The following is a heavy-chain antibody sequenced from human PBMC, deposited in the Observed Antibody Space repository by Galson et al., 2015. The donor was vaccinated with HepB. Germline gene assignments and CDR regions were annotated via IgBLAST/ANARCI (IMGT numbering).Heavy chain of an antibody. J-gene: IGHJ4*02. CDR1: GFTFSSYG. Sequence: SLRLSCAASGFTFSSYGMHWVRQAPGKGLEWVAVISYDGSNKYYADSVKGRFTISRDNSKNTLYLQMNSLRAEDTAVYYCAKDRGTMITFGGVLPDYWGQGTLVTVPS. V-gene: IGHV3-30*18. D-gene: IGHD3-16*01. CDR2: ISYDGSNK. CDR3: AKDRGTMITFGGVLPDY.